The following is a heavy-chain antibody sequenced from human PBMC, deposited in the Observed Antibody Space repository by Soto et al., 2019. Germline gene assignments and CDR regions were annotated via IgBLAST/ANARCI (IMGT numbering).Heavy chain of an antibody. D-gene: IGHD3-16*01. CDR2: VYYSWST. J-gene: IGHJ4*02. CDR1: GGSTNNIGDY. CDR3: ARQPRGPGYGERGLYFDY. Sequence: SETLSVSCTVSGGSTNNIGDYWGWIRHPPGNWLEWIGSVYYSWSTHDNPSLQSRVTISVDTSRNQFSLNLISVTAADTAVYFCARQPRGPGYGERGLYFDYWGQGTLVTVSS. V-gene: IGHV4-39*01.